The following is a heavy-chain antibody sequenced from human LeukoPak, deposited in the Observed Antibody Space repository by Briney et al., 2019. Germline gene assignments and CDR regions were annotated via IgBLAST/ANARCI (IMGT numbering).Heavy chain of an antibody. Sequence: ASVKVSCKASGYTFTGYYMHWVRQAPGQGLEWMGWINPNSGGTNYAQKFQGRVTMTRDTSISTAYMELSRLRSDDTAVYYCARGSGTLQYFDWLLESYDAFDIWGQGTMVTVSS. D-gene: IGHD3-9*01. CDR2: INPNSGGT. CDR1: GYTFTGYY. V-gene: IGHV1-2*02. CDR3: ARGSGTLQYFDWLLESYDAFDI. J-gene: IGHJ3*02.